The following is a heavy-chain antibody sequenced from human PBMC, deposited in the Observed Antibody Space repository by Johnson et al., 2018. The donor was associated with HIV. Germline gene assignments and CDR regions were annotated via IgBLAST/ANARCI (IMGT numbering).Heavy chain of an antibody. CDR2: ISGSGGST. V-gene: IGHV3-23*04. D-gene: IGHD6-25*01. J-gene: IGHJ3*02. Sequence: VQLVESGGGLVQPGGSLRLSCAASGFTFSNYAMTWVRHVAGKGLEWVSGISGSGGSTYYADSVKGRFTISRDNAKNSLYLQMNSLRAEDTAGDYCARVTHQADNIIESGTSAESDACDIWGQGTLVTVSS. CDR3: ARVTHQADNIIESGTSAESDACDI. CDR1: GFTFSNYA.